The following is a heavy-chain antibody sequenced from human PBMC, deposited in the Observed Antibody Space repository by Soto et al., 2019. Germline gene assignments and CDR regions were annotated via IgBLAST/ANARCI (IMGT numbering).Heavy chain of an antibody. D-gene: IGHD3-16*02. J-gene: IGHJ6*02. CDR1: GFTFSSYA. V-gene: IGHV3-23*01. CDR3: ARDSRPLAYGMDV. CDR2: ISGSGGST. Sequence: GGSLRLSCAASGFTFSSYAMSWVRQAPGKGLEWVSAISGSGGSTYYADSVKGRSTISRDNSKNTLYLQMNSLRAEDMAVYYCARDSRPLAYGMDVWGQGTTVTVSS.